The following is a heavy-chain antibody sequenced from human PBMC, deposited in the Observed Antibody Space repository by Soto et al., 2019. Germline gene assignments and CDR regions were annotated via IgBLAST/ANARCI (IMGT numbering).Heavy chain of an antibody. CDR1: GFTFSSYS. CDR3: ARGVNDYGGSDY. J-gene: IGHJ4*02. CDR2: ISSSSSYI. D-gene: IGHD4-17*01. V-gene: IGHV3-21*01. Sequence: EVQLVESGGGLVKPGGSLRLSCAASGFTFSSYSMNWVRQAPGKGLEWVSSISSSSSYIYYADSVKGRFTISRDNAKNSLYLQMNSLRAEDTAVYYCARGVNDYGGSDYWGQGTLVTVSS.